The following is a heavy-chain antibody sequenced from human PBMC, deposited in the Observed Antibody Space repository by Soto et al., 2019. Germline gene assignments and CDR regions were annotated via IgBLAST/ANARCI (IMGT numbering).Heavy chain of an antibody. J-gene: IGHJ4*02. Sequence: QITLKESGPPLVKPTQTLTLTCTFSGFSLSTSGVGVGWIRQPPGKALEWLALIYWDDDKRYSPSLKSRRTITKDTSENQVVLTMTDMDPVDTATYYCAHTIPLRCFDWLYVGGDYFDYWGQGTLVTVSS. D-gene: IGHD3-9*01. CDR1: GFSLSTSGVG. CDR2: IYWDDDK. CDR3: AHTIPLRCFDWLYVGGDYFDY. V-gene: IGHV2-5*02.